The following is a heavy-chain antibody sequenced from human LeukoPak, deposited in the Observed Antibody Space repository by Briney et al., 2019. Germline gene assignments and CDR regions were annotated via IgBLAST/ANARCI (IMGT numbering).Heavy chain of an antibody. CDR1: GFTFTTYG. CDR2: ITGSGGST. Sequence: GGSLRLSCAASGFTFTTYGMTWVRQAPGKGLEWVSAITGSGGSTFYADSVKGRFTISRDNSKNTLYLQMNSLRPEDTAVYYCAKRSGAGGGSGTPIDYWGQGTLVTVSS. D-gene: IGHD3-10*01. V-gene: IGHV3-23*01. J-gene: IGHJ4*02. CDR3: AKRSGAGGGSGTPIDY.